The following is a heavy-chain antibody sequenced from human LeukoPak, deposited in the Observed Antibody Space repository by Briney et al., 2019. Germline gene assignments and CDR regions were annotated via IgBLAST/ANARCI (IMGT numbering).Heavy chain of an antibody. J-gene: IGHJ4*02. V-gene: IGHV3-74*01. Sequence: GGSLRLSCAASGLPFSSYWMHGVRPPPGKGLVWVSRINSDGSSTSYAGSVKGRFTISRDNAKNTLYLQMNSLRAEDTAVYYCARDPSLWFGDYYFDYWGQGTLVTVSS. CDR2: INSDGSST. CDR3: ARDPSLWFGDYYFDY. CDR1: GLPFSSYW. D-gene: IGHD3-10*01.